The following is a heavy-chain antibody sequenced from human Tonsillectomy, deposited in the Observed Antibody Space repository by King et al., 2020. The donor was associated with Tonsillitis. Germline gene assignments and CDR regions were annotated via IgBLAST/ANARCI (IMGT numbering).Heavy chain of an antibody. CDR1: GFPFSGSW. V-gene: IGHV3-7*01. Sequence: QLVQSGGGLVQPGGSLRLSCAASGFPFSGSWLTWVRQAPGKGLEWVASINEDGREEYYVDSVKGRFTISRDNAKNSLYLQMNSLRAEDTAVYYCARDSAYSSFDYWGQGTLVTFSS. CDR3: ARDSAYSSFDY. J-gene: IGHJ4*02. D-gene: IGHD3-16*01. CDR2: INEDGREE.